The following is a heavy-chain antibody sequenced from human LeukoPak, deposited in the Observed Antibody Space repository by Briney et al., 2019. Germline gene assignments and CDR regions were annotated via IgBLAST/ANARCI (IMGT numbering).Heavy chain of an antibody. CDR3: ARFVCSSTSCFNYYYYYMDV. J-gene: IGHJ6*03. CDR2: IIPIFGTA. V-gene: IGHV1-69*13. D-gene: IGHD2-2*01. Sequence: GASVKVSCKASGGTFSSYAISWVRQAPGQGLEWMGGIIPIFGTANYAQKFQGRVTITADESTSTAYMELSSLRSEDTAVYYCARFVCSSTSCFNYYYYYMDVWGKGTTVTVSS. CDR1: GGTFSSYA.